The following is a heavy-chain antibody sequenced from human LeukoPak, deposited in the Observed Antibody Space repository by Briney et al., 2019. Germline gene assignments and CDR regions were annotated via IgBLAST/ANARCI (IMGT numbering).Heavy chain of an antibody. D-gene: IGHD3-22*01. CDR1: GYTFTGYY. CDR3: ARDPVHYDSSGSDY. V-gene: IGHV1-2*02. J-gene: IGHJ4*02. CDR2: TNPNSGGT. Sequence: ASVKVSCKASGYTFTGYYMHWVRQAPGQGLEWMGWTNPNSGGTNYAQKFQGRVTMTRDTSISTAYMELSRLRSDDTAVYYCARDPVHYDSSGSDYWGQGTLVTVSS.